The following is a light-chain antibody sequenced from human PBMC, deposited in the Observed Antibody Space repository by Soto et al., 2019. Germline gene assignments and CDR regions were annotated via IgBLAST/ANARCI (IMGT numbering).Light chain of an antibody. CDR3: QQYYSYPLT. CDR2: AAS. V-gene: IGKV1-8*01. CDR1: QGISSY. Sequence: AIRVTPSPSSFSASTGDRVTITFRASQGISSYLAWYQQKPGKAPKLLIYAASTLQSGVPSRFSGSGSGTDFTLTISCLQSEDFATYYCQQYYSYPLTFGQGTKVDIK. J-gene: IGKJ1*01.